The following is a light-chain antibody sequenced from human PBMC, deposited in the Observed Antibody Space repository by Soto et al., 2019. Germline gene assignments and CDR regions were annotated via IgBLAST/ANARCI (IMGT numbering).Light chain of an antibody. CDR1: QSVSSNF. CDR2: GAS. CDR3: QQSGSSPLT. J-gene: IGKJ4*01. V-gene: IGKV3-20*01. Sequence: EIVLTQSPGTLSLSPGERATLSCRASQSVSSNFLAWYQHKPGQAPRLLIYGASTRATGISDRFSGSGSGTDFTLTISRLEPEDFAVYYCQQSGSSPLTFGGGTKVEI.